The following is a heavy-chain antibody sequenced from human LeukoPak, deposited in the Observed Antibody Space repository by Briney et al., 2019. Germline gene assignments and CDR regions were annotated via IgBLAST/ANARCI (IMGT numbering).Heavy chain of an antibody. V-gene: IGHV3-66*02. CDR1: GFTVSGNY. Sequence: GGSLRLSCAASGFTVSGNYMSWVRQAPGKGLEWVSIIYSGDSTYYADSVKGRFTISRDNSKNTLYLQMNSLRAEDTAVYYCAKTPYCGGDCYPPFDYWGQGTLVTVSS. CDR2: IYSGDST. D-gene: IGHD2-21*02. CDR3: AKTPYCGGDCYPPFDY. J-gene: IGHJ4*02.